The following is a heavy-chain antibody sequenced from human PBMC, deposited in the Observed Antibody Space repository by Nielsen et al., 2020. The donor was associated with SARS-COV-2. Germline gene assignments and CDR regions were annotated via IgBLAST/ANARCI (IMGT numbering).Heavy chain of an antibody. CDR3: TTERTYYDGSGGGFDY. V-gene: IGHV3-15*01. CDR2: IKSKTDGGTT. CDR1: GFTFSNAW. Sequence: GESLKISCAASGFTFSNAWMSWVRQAPGKGLEWVGRIKSKTDGGTTDYAAPVKGRFTISRDDSKNTLYLQMNSLKTEDTAVYYCTTERTYYDGSGGGFDYWGQGTLVTVSS. J-gene: IGHJ4*02. D-gene: IGHD3-10*01.